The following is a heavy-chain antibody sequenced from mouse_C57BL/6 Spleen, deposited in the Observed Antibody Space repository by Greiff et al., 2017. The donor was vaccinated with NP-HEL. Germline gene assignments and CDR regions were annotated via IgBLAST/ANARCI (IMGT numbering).Heavy chain of an antibody. D-gene: IGHD2-4*01. V-gene: IGHV1-64*01. J-gene: IGHJ2*01. CDR2: IHPNSGST. CDR1: GYTFTSYW. Sequence: VQLQQPGAELVKPGASVKLSCKASGYTFTSYWMHWVKQRPGQGLEWIGMIHPNSGSTNYNEKFKSKATLTVDKSSSTAYMQLSSLTSEDSAVYYCARGIYYDYLYFGYWGQGTTLTVSS. CDR3: ARGIYYDYLYFGY.